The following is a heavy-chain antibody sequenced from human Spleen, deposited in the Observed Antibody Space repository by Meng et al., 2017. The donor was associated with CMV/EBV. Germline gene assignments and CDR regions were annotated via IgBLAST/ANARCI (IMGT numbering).Heavy chain of an antibody. D-gene: IGHD2-15*01. CDR3: ARLGLYCSGSSCYFGDY. Sequence: GSFSDYYWSWIRQPPGKGLEWIGEINHSGNTNYNPSLKSRVTISVDTSKNQFSLKLNSVTAADTAVYYCARLGLYCSGSSCYFGDYWGQGTLVTVSS. J-gene: IGHJ4*02. CDR2: INHSGNT. V-gene: IGHV4-34*01. CDR1: GSFSDYY.